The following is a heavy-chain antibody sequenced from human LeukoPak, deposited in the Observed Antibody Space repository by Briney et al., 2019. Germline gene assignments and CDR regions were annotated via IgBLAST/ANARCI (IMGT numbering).Heavy chain of an antibody. J-gene: IGHJ6*03. CDR2: IKQDGSEK. D-gene: IGHD2-2*01. CDR3: ARELPGCSSGSCYHDPRHYYYYMDV. V-gene: IGHV3-7*01. CDR1: GFTFSNYW. Sequence: KTGGSLRLSCAVSGFTFSNYWMSWVRQAPGKGLEWVANIKQDGSEKYYVDSVEGRFTISRDNAKNSLYLQMNSLRAEDTAVYFCARELPGCSSGSCYHDPRHYYYYMDVWGKGTTVTISS.